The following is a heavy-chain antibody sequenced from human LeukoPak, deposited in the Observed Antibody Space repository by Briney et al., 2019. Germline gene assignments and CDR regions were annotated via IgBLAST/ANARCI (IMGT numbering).Heavy chain of an antibody. CDR3: ARDRIIVVPDYYFDY. J-gene: IGHJ4*02. CDR2: IWYDESNK. V-gene: IGHV3-33*01. CDR1: GFIFSSYG. Sequence: GGSLRLSCAASGFIFSSYGMHWVRQAPGKGLEWVAVIWYDESNKFYADSVKGRFTISRDNSKNTLYLQMNSLRAEATAVYYCARDRIIVVPDYYFDYWGQGTLVTVSS. D-gene: IGHD3-22*01.